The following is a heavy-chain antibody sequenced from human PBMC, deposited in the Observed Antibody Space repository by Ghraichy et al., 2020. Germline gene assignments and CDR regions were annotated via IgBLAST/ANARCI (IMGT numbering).Heavy chain of an antibody. J-gene: IGHJ6*02. CDR3: ARDWSVDYYDSSAVVYYYYGMDV. D-gene: IGHD3-22*01. Sequence: GESLNISCAASGFTFSSYSMNWVRQAPGKGLEWVSSISSSSSYIYYADSVKGRFTISRDNAKNSLYLQMNSLRAEDTAVYYCARDWSVDYYDSSAVVYYYYGMDVWGQGTTVTVSS. CDR2: ISSSSSYI. CDR1: GFTFSSYS. V-gene: IGHV3-21*01.